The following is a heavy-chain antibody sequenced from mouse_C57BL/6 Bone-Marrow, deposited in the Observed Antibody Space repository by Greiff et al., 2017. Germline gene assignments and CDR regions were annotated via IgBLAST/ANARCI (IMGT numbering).Heavy chain of an antibody. CDR2: IAPNSGGT. Sequence: QVQLQQSGAELVKPGASVKLSCKASGYTFTSYWMHWVKQRPGRGLEWIGRIAPNSGGTKYNEKFKSKATLTVDKPSSTAYMQLSSLTSEDSAVYYCARGGDYDAWFAYWGQGTLVTVSA. D-gene: IGHD2-4*01. J-gene: IGHJ3*01. V-gene: IGHV1-72*01. CDR3: ARGGDYDAWFAY. CDR1: GYTFTSYW.